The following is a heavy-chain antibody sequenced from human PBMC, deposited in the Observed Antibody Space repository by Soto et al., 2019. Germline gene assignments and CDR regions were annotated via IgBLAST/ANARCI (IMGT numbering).Heavy chain of an antibody. CDR2: ISGSGGST. V-gene: IGHV3-23*01. CDR1: GFTFSSCA. CDR3: AKAHDNWNYEH. J-gene: IGHJ4*02. D-gene: IGHD1-7*01. Sequence: GGSLRLSCAASGFTFSSCAMSWVRQAPGKGLEWVSAISGSGGSTYYVDSVKGRFTISRDNSKNTLYLQMNSLRAEDTAVYYCAKAHDNWNYEHWGQGTLVTDSS.